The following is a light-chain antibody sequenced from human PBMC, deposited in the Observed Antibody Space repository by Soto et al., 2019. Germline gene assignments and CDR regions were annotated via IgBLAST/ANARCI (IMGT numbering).Light chain of an antibody. J-gene: IGKJ1*01. V-gene: IGKV1-5*03. CDR1: QTTSSW. Sequence: IQLTQSPSTLAASVCDTGTITCLARQTTSSWLAWYQQKPGRAPKLLIYKASTFKSGVPSRFSGSGSGTEFTLTISSLQPDDFATYYCQHYNSYSEAFGQGTKVDI. CDR2: KAS. CDR3: QHYNSYSEA.